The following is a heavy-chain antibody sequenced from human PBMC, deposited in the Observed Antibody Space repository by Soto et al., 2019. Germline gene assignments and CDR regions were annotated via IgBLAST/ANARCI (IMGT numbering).Heavy chain of an antibody. CDR3: ARESLLKSIPIYRYFYYAMDL. Sequence: GGSLRLSCAASGFIFSSSWMTWVRQAPGKGLEWVANIKPDGSELYYADSVKGRFTISRDNARNSLYLQMSSLRAEDTAVYYCARESLLKSIPIYRYFYYAMDLWGQGTTVTVS. D-gene: IGHD2-2*02. CDR2: IKPDGSEL. CDR1: GFIFSSSW. J-gene: IGHJ6*02. V-gene: IGHV3-7*03.